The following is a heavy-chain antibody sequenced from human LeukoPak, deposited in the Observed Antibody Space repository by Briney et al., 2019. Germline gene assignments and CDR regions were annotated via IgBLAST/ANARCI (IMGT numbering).Heavy chain of an antibody. CDR1: GFTFSSYG. V-gene: IGHV3-33*01. Sequence: GGSLRLSCAASGFTFSSYGMHWVRQAPGKGLEWVAVIWYDGSNKYYADSVKGRFTISRNNSKNTLSLQMNSLRAEDTAVYYCARDRPYDIVVVPAAVDTAMVKGPDYWGQGTLVTVSS. D-gene: IGHD2-2*01. CDR3: ARDRPYDIVVVPAAVDTAMVKGPDY. CDR2: IWYDGSNK. J-gene: IGHJ4*02.